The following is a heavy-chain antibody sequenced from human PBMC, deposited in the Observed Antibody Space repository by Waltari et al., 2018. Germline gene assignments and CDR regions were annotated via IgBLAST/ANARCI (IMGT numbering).Heavy chain of an antibody. V-gene: IGHV1-8*03. CDR3: AVLYYYYGMDV. J-gene: IGHJ6*02. CDR2: MNPNSGNT. CDR1: GYTFTSYD. D-gene: IGHD6-6*01. Sequence: QVQLVQSGAEVKKPGASVKVSCKASGYTFTSYDIHWGRKATGQGLEWMGWMNPNSGNTGYAQKFQGRVTITRNTSISTAYMELSSLRSEDTAVYYCAVLYYYYGMDVWGQGTTVTVSS.